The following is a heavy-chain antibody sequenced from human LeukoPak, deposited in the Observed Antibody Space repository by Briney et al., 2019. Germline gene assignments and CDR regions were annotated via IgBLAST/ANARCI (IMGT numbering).Heavy chain of an antibody. CDR3: AKNGGSQCYSHLDS. V-gene: IGHV3-23*01. J-gene: IGHJ4*02. CDR1: GFTSSSYA. CDR2: TSGSGGST. Sequence: GGSLRLSCAASGFTSSSYAMSWVRQAPGKGLEWVSSTSGSGGSTYYAGSVKGRFTIYRDNSKNTLYLQMNSLRVEDTAVYYCAKNGGSQCYSHLDSWGQGTLVTVSS. D-gene: IGHD2-15*01.